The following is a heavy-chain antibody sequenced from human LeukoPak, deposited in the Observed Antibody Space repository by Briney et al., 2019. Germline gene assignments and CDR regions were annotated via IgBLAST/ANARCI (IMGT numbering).Heavy chain of an antibody. Sequence: GGSLRLSCAASGFTFSSYGMHWVRQAPGKGLEWVAVISYDGSNNYYADSVKGRFTISRDNSKNTLYLQMNSLRAEDMAVYYCAGGSTRSGRDSYYYMDVWGKGTTVTASS. CDR3: AGGSTRSGRDSYYYMDV. J-gene: IGHJ6*03. V-gene: IGHV3-30*03. CDR2: ISYDGSNN. CDR1: GFTFSSYG. D-gene: IGHD6-19*01.